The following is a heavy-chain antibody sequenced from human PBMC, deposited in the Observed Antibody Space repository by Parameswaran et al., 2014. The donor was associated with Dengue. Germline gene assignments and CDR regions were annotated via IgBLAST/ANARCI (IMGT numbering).Heavy chain of an antibody. V-gene: IGHV4-61*02. D-gene: IGHD5-18*01. Sequence: GKGLEWIGRIYTSGSTNYNPSLKSRVTISVDTSKNQFSLKLSSVTAADTAVYYCARQGYSYGYSWFDPWGQGTLVDRLL. J-gene: IGHJ5*02. CDR2: IYTSGST. CDR3: ARQGYSYGYSWFDP.